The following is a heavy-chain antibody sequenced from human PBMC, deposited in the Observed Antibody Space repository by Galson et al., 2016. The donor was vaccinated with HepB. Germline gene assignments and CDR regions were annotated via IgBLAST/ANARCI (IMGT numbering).Heavy chain of an antibody. D-gene: IGHD2-21*02. V-gene: IGHV3-30*04. CDR2: ISYDGSHK. J-gene: IGHJ6*02. CDR1: GFTFSSYA. Sequence: SLRLSCAASGFTFSSYAMHWVRQAPGKGLEWVAVISYDGSHKYYADSVKGRFTISRDNSKNTLSLQMNSLRAEDTAVYYCAKRGDMYYYGMDVWGQGTTVTVSS. CDR3: AKRGDMYYYGMDV.